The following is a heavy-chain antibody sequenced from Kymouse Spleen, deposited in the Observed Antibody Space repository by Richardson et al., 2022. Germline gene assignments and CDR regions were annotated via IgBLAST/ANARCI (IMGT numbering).Heavy chain of an antibody. Sequence: EVQLVESGGGLVQPGGSLRLSCAASGFTFSSYWMHWVRQAPGKGLVWVSRINSDGSSTSYADSVKGRFTISRDNAKNTLYLQMNSLRAEDTAVYYCAREDYYGSGRPSFDYWGQGTLVTVSS. V-gene: IGHV3-74*01. D-gene: IGHD3-10*01. CDR1: GFTFSSYW. J-gene: IGHJ4*02. CDR3: AREDYYGSGRPSFDY. CDR2: INSDGSST.